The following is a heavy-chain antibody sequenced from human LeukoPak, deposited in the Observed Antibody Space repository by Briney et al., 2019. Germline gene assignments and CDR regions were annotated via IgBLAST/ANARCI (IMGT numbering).Heavy chain of an antibody. CDR3: ARAVGSGSFQTYYYYMDV. CDR2: IYTSGST. V-gene: IGHV4-4*07. J-gene: IGHJ6*03. D-gene: IGHD3-10*01. Sequence: SETLSLTCTVSGGSISSYYWSWIRQPAGKGLKWIGRIYTSGSTNYNPSLKSRVTMSVDTSKNQFSLKLSSVTAADTAVYYCARAVGSGSFQTYYYYMDVWGKGTTVTISS. CDR1: GGSISSYY.